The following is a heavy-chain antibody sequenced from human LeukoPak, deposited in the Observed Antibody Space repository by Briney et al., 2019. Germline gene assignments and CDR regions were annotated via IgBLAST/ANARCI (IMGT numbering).Heavy chain of an antibody. D-gene: IGHD6-19*01. CDR1: GYTFTGYY. CDR2: IIHIFGTA. V-gene: IGHV1-69*06. Sequence: SVNVSCKASGYTFTGYYMHWVRQAPGQGLEWMGGIIHIFGTANYAQNLQDRVTITADKSTSTAYMELSSLRSEDTAVYYCARVVRWLMDFDYWGQGTLVTVSS. CDR3: ARVVRWLMDFDY. J-gene: IGHJ4*02.